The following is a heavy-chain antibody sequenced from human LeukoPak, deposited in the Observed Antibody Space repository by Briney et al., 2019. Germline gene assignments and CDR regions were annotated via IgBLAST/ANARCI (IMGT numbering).Heavy chain of an antibody. D-gene: IGHD6-19*01. CDR3: ARGVRQWLAHGVDY. V-gene: IGHV4-34*01. CDR1: GGSFSGYY. Sequence: SETLSLTCAVYGGSFSGYYWSWIRQPPGKELEWIGEINHSGSTNYNPSLKSRVTISVDTSKNQFSLKLSSVTAADTAVYYCARGVRQWLAHGVDYWGQGTLVTVSS. J-gene: IGHJ4*02. CDR2: INHSGST.